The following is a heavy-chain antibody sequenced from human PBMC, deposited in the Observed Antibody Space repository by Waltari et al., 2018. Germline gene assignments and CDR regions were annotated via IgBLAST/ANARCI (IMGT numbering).Heavy chain of an antibody. Sequence: EVQLVESGGGLVQPGGSLRLSCAASGFTFSSYWMSWVRQAPGKGLEWVANIKQDGSEKYYVDSVKGRFTISRDNAKNSLYLQMNSLRAEDTAVYYCARVEDDYIWGSYLYWGQGTLVTVSS. J-gene: IGHJ4*02. CDR1: GFTFSSYW. V-gene: IGHV3-7*01. CDR3: ARVEDDYIWGSYLY. CDR2: IKQDGSEK. D-gene: IGHD3-16*02.